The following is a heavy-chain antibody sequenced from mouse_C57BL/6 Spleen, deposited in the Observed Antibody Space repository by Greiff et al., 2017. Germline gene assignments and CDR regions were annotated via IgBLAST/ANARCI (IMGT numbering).Heavy chain of an antibody. CDR3: ARRVYYYGSSYAMDY. CDR1: GYTFTSYW. D-gene: IGHD1-1*01. CDR2: IYPGSGST. Sequence: QVQLQQPGAELVKPGASVKMSCKASGYTFTSYWITWVKQRPGQGLEWIGDIYPGSGSTNYNEKFKSKATLTVDTSSSTAYMQLSSLTSEDSAVYYCARRVYYYGSSYAMDYWGQGTSGTVSA. V-gene: IGHV1-55*01. J-gene: IGHJ4*01.